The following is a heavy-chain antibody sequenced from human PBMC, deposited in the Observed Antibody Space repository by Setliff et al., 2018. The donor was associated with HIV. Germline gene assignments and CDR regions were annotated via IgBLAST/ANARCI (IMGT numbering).Heavy chain of an antibody. D-gene: IGHD2-2*01. CDR1: GGSISSSSYY. CDR3: ASPGRRRGYCSSTSCYDEGLYYYYYMDV. Sequence: SETLSLTCTVSGGSISSSSYYWGWIRQPPGKGLEWIGSIYYSGSTYYNPSLKSRVTISVDTSKNQFSLKLSSVTAADTAAYYCASPGRRRGYCSSTSCYDEGLYYYYYMDVWGKGTTVTVSS. J-gene: IGHJ6*03. CDR2: IYYSGST. V-gene: IGHV4-39*01.